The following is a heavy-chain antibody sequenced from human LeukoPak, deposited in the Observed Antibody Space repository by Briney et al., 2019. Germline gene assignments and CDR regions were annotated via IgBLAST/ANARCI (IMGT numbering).Heavy chain of an antibody. Sequence: ASVKVSCKASGYIFRNFGIAWVRQAPGQGPEWMGWINPSNGDSNYVEKFQGRLNMTTSTSTSTAYMELRSLRSDDTAVYFCARDYGSGQLDYWGQGTLVSVSS. D-gene: IGHD6-19*01. CDR2: INPSNGDS. CDR1: GYIFRNFG. J-gene: IGHJ4*02. V-gene: IGHV1-18*01. CDR3: ARDYGSGQLDY.